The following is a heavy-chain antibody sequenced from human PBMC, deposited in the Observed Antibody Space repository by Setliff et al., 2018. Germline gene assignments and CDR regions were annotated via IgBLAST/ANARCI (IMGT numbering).Heavy chain of an antibody. V-gene: IGHV4-30-4*08. J-gene: IGHJ5*02. Sequence: SETLSLTCTVSGGSISSGDYYWSWIRQPPGKGLEWIGCIYYSGSTYYNPSLKSRVTISVDTSKNQFSLKLSSVTAADTAVYYCARAPPYYGSGLLWFDPWGQGTLVTVSS. D-gene: IGHD3-10*01. CDR1: GGSISSGDYY. CDR2: IYYSGST. CDR3: ARAPPYYGSGLLWFDP.